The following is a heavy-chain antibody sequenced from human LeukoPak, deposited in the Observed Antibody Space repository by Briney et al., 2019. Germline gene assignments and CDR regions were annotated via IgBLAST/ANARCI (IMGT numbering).Heavy chain of an antibody. Sequence: PSETLSLTCTVSGGSISSSSYYWGWIRQPPGKGLEWIGSIYYSGSTYYNPSLKSRVTISVDTSKNQFSLKLSSVTAADTAVYYCARHADLPDYGDYLYYFDYWGQGTLVTVSS. J-gene: IGHJ4*02. CDR1: GGSISSSSYY. D-gene: IGHD4-17*01. V-gene: IGHV4-39*01. CDR3: ARHADLPDYGDYLYYFDY. CDR2: IYYSGST.